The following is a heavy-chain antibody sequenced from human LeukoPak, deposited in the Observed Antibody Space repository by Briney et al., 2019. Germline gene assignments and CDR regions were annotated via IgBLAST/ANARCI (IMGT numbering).Heavy chain of an antibody. CDR3: ARRRYCSSTSCPGAWFDP. CDR2: IYYSGST. Sequence: TSETLSLTCTVSGGSISSSSYYWGWIRRPPGKGLEWIGSIYYSGSTYYNPSLKSRVTISVDTSKNQFSLKLSSVTAADTAVYYCARRRYCSSTSCPGAWFDPWGQGTLVTVSS. J-gene: IGHJ5*02. CDR1: GGSISSSSYY. V-gene: IGHV4-39*01. D-gene: IGHD2-2*01.